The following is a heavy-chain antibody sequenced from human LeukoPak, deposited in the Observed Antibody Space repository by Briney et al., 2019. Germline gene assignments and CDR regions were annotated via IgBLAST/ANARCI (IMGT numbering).Heavy chain of an antibody. Sequence: ASVKVSCKASGGTFSSYAISWVRQAPGQGLEWMGGIIPIFGTANYAQKFQGRVTITTDESTSTAYMELSSLRSEDTAVYYCATEAMVRGVCWGQGTLVTVSS. CDR2: IIPIFGTA. CDR3: ATEAMVRGVC. D-gene: IGHD3-10*01. V-gene: IGHV1-69*05. CDR1: GGTFSSYA. J-gene: IGHJ4*02.